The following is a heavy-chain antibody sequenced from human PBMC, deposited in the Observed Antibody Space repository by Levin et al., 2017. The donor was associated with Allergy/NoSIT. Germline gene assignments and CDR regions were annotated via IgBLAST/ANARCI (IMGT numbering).Heavy chain of an antibody. D-gene: IGHD6-13*01. V-gene: IGHV3-7*04. CDR1: GFTFNTYW. CDR3: ARNLDYSSDWYYWYFNL. J-gene: IGHJ2*01. CDR2: IKKDGLER. Sequence: GESLKISCTASGFTFNTYWMSWVRQAPGKELEWVATIKKDGLERHYSDSLKGRFIISRDNGKNSLYLYMNNLRADDTAVYYCARNLDYSSDWYYWYFNLWGRGTLVTVSS.